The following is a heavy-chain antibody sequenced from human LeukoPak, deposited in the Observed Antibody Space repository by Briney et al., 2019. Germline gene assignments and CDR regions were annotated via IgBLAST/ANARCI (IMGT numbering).Heavy chain of an antibody. J-gene: IGHJ4*02. Sequence: SETLSLTCAVSGGSISSNIWWSWVRQPPGKGLEWIGEMYHTGSTNSNPSLKSRVTISVDTSKNQFSLKLSSVTAADTAVYYCARLEEERYFDWLFSYWGQGTLVTVSS. CDR1: GGSISSNIW. V-gene: IGHV4-4*02. D-gene: IGHD3-9*01. CDR2: MYHTGST. CDR3: ARLEEERYFDWLFSY.